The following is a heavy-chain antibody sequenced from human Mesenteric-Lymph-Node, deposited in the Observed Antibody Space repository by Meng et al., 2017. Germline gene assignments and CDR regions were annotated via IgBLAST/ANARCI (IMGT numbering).Heavy chain of an antibody. CDR2: IYHSGST. Sequence: QVQTQESGPGLVKPSGTLSLTCAVSGGSISSSNWWSWVRQPPGKGLEWIGEIYHSGSTNYNPSLKSRVTISVDTSKNQFSLKLSSVTAADTAVYYCARDYYGSGSYAYFDYWGQGTLVTVSS. D-gene: IGHD3-10*01. J-gene: IGHJ4*02. CDR1: GGSISSSNW. V-gene: IGHV4-4*02. CDR3: ARDYYGSGSYAYFDY.